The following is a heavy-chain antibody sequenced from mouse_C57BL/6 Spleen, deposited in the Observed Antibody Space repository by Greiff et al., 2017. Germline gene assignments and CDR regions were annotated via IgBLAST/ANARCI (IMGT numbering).Heavy chain of an antibody. Sequence: QVQLQQPGAELVKPGASVKLSCKASGYTFTSYWMHWVKQRPGRGLEWIGRIDPNSGGTKYNEKFKSKATLTVDKPSSTAYMQLSSLTSEESAVYYCAREGNYYGWFAYWGQGTLVTVSA. CDR3: AREGNYYGWFAY. D-gene: IGHD1-1*01. J-gene: IGHJ3*01. V-gene: IGHV1-72*01. CDR1: GYTFTSYW. CDR2: IDPNSGGT.